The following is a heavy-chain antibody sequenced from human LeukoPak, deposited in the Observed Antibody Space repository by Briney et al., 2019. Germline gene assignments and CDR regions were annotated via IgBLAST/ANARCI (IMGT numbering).Heavy chain of an antibody. CDR1: GFIFSSYA. CDR2: ISGNGAIT. J-gene: IGHJ4*02. V-gene: IGHV3-23*01. CDR3: ASRSPYDSSLG. D-gene: IGHD3-22*01. Sequence: GGSLRLSCAASGFIFSSYAMSWVRQAPGRGLEWVSAISGNGAITFYADSVRGRFTISRDNSKNTLYLQLNSLRADDTAVYYCASRSPYDSSLGWGQGTLVTVSS.